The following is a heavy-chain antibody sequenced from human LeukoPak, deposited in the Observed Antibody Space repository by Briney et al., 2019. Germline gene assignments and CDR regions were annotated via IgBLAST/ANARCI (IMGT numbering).Heavy chain of an antibody. V-gene: IGHV3-66*03. Sequence: PGGSLILSCAVSGFSVINSYMDWVRQAPGKGLEWVSLIRGSGATLYADSVKGRFTISRDDSKNTVYLQMNSLRVEDTAVYFCVRDRAGTQDWVEFDPWGQGTLVTVSS. CDR2: IRGSGAT. J-gene: IGHJ5*02. CDR3: VRDRAGTQDWVEFDP. D-gene: IGHD3-10*01. CDR1: GFSVINSY.